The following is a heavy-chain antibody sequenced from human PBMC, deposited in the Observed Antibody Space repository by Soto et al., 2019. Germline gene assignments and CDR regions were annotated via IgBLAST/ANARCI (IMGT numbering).Heavy chain of an antibody. D-gene: IGHD6-25*01. J-gene: IGHJ4*02. CDR2: IIPILGKA. CDR3: EVTGHSSSRYSNY. Sequence: QVQLVHSGAEVKKPGSSVTVSCKASGGTFSSYTISWVRHAPGQGLEWMGRIIPILGKANYAQKYLGRVTITADKSTSNSLSTQSSLRPLETAVYYCEVTGHSSSRYSNYWGQGTLVTVSS. V-gene: IGHV1-69*02. CDR1: GGTFSSYT.